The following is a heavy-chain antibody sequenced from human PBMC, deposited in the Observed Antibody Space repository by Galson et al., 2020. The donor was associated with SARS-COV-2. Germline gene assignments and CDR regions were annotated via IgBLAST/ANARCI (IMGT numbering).Heavy chain of an antibody. CDR2: ISYDGSNK. CDR1: GFTFSSYA. V-gene: IGHV3-30*04. CDR3: ARGPTYYYYYMDV. J-gene: IGHJ6*03. Sequence: GGSLRLSCAASGFTFSSYAMHWVRQAPGKGLEWVAVISYDGSNKYYADSVQGRFTISRDNSKNTLYLQMNSLRAEDTAVYYCARGPTYYYYYMDVWGKGTTVTISS.